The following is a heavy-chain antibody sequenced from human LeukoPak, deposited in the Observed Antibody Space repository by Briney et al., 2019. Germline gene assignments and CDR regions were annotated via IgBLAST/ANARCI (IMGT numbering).Heavy chain of an antibody. J-gene: IGHJ5*02. Sequence: SGGSLRLSCAASGFTFSDYYMSWIRQAPGKGLEWVSYISDNGRTVKYADSVKGRFTVSRDNAKSSLYLQMNSLRVEDTAVCYCAGVTFWRFDPWGQGTLVTVSS. V-gene: IGHV3-11*04. CDR1: GFTFSDYY. CDR2: ISDNGRTV. D-gene: IGHD3-3*01. CDR3: AGVTFWRFDP.